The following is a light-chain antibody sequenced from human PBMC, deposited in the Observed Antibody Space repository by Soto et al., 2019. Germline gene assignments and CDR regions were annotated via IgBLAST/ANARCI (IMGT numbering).Light chain of an antibody. V-gene: IGKV3-20*01. CDR1: QSLSNNF. CDR2: AAS. J-gene: IGKJ4*01. Sequence: DIVLTQSPSTLSLSPGDRAALSCGASQSLSNNFLAWYQQKPGQAPRLLISAASSRATGIPDRFSGSGSGTDFTLTITRVEPEDFAVYYCQQYATSPLTFGGGTKVEIK. CDR3: QQYATSPLT.